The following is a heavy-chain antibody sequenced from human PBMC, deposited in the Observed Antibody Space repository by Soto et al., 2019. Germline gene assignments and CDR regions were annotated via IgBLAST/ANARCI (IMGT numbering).Heavy chain of an antibody. CDR3: AKTVYDSSGYYSH. CDR1: GFTFSSYA. Sequence: WGSLRLSCAASGFTFSSYAMSWVRQAPGKGLEWVSAISVSGGITYYADSVKGRFTISRDDSKNTLYLQMNSLRAEDTAVYYCAKTVYDSSGYYSHWSHGTLVTVS. V-gene: IGHV3-23*01. CDR2: ISVSGGIT. J-gene: IGHJ4*01. D-gene: IGHD3-22*01.